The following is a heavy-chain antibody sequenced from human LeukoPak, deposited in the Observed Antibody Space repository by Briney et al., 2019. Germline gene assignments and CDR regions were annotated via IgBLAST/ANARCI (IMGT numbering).Heavy chain of an antibody. CDR1: GFTFSDYY. Sequence: PGGSLRLSCAASGFTFSDYYMSWIRQPAGKGLEWIGRIYTSGSTNYNPSLKSRVTMSVDTSKNQFSLKLSSVTAADTAVYYCARERGYSGYEIDYWGQGTLVTVSS. CDR3: ARERGYSGYEIDY. CDR2: IYTSGST. J-gene: IGHJ4*02. V-gene: IGHV4-4*07. D-gene: IGHD5-12*01.